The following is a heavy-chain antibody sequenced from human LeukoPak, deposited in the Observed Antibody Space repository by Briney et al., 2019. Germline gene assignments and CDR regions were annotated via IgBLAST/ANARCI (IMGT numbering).Heavy chain of an antibody. CDR1: GGSFSRYY. CDR3: ARGIRGVIIDPPYYFDY. V-gene: IGHV4-34*01. D-gene: IGHD3-10*01. CDR2: INHSGST. Sequence: PSETLSLTCAVYGGSFSRYYWSWIRLPPGKGLEWIGEINHSGSTNYNPSLKSRVTISVDTSKNQFSLKLSSVTAADTAVYYCARGIRGVIIDPPYYFDYWAQGTLVTVSS. J-gene: IGHJ4*01.